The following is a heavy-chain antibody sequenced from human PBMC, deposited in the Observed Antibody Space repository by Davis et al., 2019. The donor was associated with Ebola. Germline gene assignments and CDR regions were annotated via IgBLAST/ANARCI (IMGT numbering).Heavy chain of an antibody. V-gene: IGHV3-64D*08. D-gene: IGHD5-24*01. CDR2: ISSNGGST. J-gene: IGHJ6*02. CDR1: GFTFSSYG. Sequence: PSETLSLTCAASGFTFSSYGMHWVRQAPGKGLEYVSAISSNGGSTYYADSVKGRFTISRDNSKNTLYLQMSSLRAEDTAVYYCVKDPSRDYYYYYGMDVWGQGTTVTVSS. CDR3: VKDPSRDYYYYYGMDV.